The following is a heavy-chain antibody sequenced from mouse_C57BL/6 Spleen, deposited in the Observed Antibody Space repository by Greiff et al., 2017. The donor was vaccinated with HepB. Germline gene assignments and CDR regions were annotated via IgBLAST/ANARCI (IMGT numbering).Heavy chain of an antibody. CDR1: GYAFSSSW. J-gene: IGHJ4*01. V-gene: IGHV1-82*01. CDR2: IYPGDGDT. Sequence: QVQLQQSGPELVKPGASVKISCKASGYAFSSSWMNWVKQRPGKGLEWIGRIYPGDGDTNYNGKFKGKATLTADKSSSTAYMQLSSLTSEDSAVYFCASSDVYYGAMGYWGQGTSVTVSS. D-gene: IGHD2-3*01. CDR3: ASSDVYYGAMGY.